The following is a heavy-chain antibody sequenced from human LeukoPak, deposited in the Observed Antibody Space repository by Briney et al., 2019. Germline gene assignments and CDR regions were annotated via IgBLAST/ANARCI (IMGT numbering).Heavy chain of an antibody. CDR1: GFTFSSYG. D-gene: IGHD6-19*01. V-gene: IGHV3-20*04. CDR2: INWNGGNT. J-gene: IGHJ4*02. CDR3: GRDLSGWYGPDY. Sequence: GGTLRLSCAASGFTFSSYGMSWVRQAPGKGLEWVAGINWNGGNTGYSDSVKGRFTISRDNAKNSLYLQMDSLRAEDTALYYCGRDLSGWYGPDYWGQGTLVTVSS.